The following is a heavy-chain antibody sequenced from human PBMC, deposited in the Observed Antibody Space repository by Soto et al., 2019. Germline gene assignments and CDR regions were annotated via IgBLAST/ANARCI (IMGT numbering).Heavy chain of an antibody. CDR1: GFTFSSYG. D-gene: IGHD3-10*01. V-gene: IGHV3-30*18. CDR3: AKDRMYYYGPGNSGEDYYGMDV. CDR2: ISYDGSNK. J-gene: IGHJ6*02. Sequence: PGGSLRLSCAASGFTFSSYGMYWVRQAPGKGLEWVAVISYDGSNKYYADSVKGRFIISRDNSENTLYLQMNSLRAEDTAVYYCAKDRMYYYGPGNSGEDYYGMDVWGQGTTVTVSS.